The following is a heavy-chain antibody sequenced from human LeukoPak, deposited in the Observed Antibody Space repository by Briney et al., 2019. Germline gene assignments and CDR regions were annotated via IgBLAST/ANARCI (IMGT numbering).Heavy chain of an antibody. CDR2: ISASGGTP. CDR1: GFTFSVYA. CDR3: AKEPREYCSSTSCPNVIDA. J-gene: IGHJ5*02. D-gene: IGHD2-2*01. V-gene: IGHV3-23*01. Sequence: PGGSLRLSCAASGFTFSVYAMSWPRQAPGKGLEWVSAISASGGTPYYAAYVKGRFTSCRDNSTNTLYLQESSLRAEDMAVYYCAKEPREYCSSTSCPNVIDAWGQGTLVTVSS.